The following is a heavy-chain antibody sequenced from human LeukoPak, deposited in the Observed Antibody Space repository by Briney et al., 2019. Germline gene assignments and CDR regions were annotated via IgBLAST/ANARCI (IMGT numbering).Heavy chain of an antibody. CDR1: GYTFTSYD. CDR3: ARDYADRSGKDY. CDR2: MNPNSGNT. V-gene: IGHV1-8*01. D-gene: IGHD4-17*01. J-gene: IGHJ4*02. Sequence: ASVKVSCKAPGYTFTSYDINWVRQATGQGLEWMGWMNPNSGNTSYAQKFQGRVTMTRDTSTSTVYMELSSLRSEDTAVYYCARDYADRSGKDYWGQGTLVTVSS.